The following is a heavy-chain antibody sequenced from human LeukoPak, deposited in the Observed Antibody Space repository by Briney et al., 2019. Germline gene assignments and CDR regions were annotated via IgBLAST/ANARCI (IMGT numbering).Heavy chain of an antibody. V-gene: IGHV4-39*07. CDR2: IYYSGST. Sequence: SETLSLTCTVSGGSISSSSYYWGWIRQPPGKGLEWIGSIYYSGSTSYNPSLKSRVTISVDTSKNQFSLKLSSVPAADTAVYYCAREDGSSSSGKPFDYWGQGTLVTVSS. J-gene: IGHJ4*02. CDR1: GGSISSSSYY. D-gene: IGHD6-6*01. CDR3: AREDGSSSSGKPFDY.